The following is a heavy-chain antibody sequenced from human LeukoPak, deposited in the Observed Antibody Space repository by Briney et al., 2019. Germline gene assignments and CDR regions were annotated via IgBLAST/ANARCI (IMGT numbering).Heavy chain of an antibody. J-gene: IGHJ4*02. Sequence: PGGSLRLSCAASGFTFDDYAMHWVRQAPGKGLEWVSGISWNSGNIGYADSVKGRFTISRDNAKNSLYLQMNSLRAEVTALYYCAKDDMATITTRLDYWGQGTLVTVSS. CDR1: GFTFDDYA. CDR3: AKDDMATITTRLDY. CDR2: ISWNSGNI. D-gene: IGHD5-12*01. V-gene: IGHV3-9*01.